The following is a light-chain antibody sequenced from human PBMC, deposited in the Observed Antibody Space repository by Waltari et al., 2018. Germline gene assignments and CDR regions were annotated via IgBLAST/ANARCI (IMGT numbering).Light chain of an antibody. CDR1: SSDVGFYNF. CDR2: EVS. CDR3: SSYTGRNNLYV. V-gene: IGLV2-14*01. J-gene: IGLJ1*01. Sequence: QSVLTQPASVSGSPGQSITISCAGTSSDVGFYNFVSWYQHHPGKVPKLLIHEVSNRPSGVSPRFSGSKSGNTASLTISELQAEDEADYYCSSYTGRNNLYVFGTGTTVTVL.